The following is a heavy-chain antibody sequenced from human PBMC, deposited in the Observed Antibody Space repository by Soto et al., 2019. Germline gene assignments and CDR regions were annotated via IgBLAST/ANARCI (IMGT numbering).Heavy chain of an antibody. V-gene: IGHV4-59*01. CDR3: ARVRYSGYAYYFDY. CDR1: GGSISSYY. J-gene: IGHJ4*02. D-gene: IGHD5-12*01. Sequence: SETLSLTCTVSGGSISSYYWSWIRQPPGKGLEWIGYIYYSGSTNYNPSLKSRVTISVDTSKNQFSLKLSSVTAADTAVYYCARVRYSGYAYYFDYWGQGTLVTVSS. CDR2: IYYSGST.